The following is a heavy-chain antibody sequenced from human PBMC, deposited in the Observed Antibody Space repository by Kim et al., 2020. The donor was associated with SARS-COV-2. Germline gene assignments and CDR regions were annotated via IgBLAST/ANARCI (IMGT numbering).Heavy chain of an antibody. J-gene: IGHJ6*02. CDR1: GGSIGSFY. V-gene: IGHV4-59*01. Sequence: SETLSLTCTVSGGSIGSFYWSWIRQPPGQGLEWIGTLYFGGSANYNPSLKSRVTIALDTSKNPFSLKLTSLSAADTAMYYCARQRHPRYYGLDVWGQGTTLTVSS. CDR2: LYFGGSA. CDR3: ARQRHPRYYGLDV.